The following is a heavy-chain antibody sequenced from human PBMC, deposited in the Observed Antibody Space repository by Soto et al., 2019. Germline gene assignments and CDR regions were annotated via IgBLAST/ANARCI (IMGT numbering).Heavy chain of an antibody. V-gene: IGHV2-5*02. CDR2: IYWADDK. J-gene: IGHJ6*01. CDR3: VPSRSGGGCVQSYSTRYYYGIGI. Sequence: FGPTLVNPTHTLTLTCTFSGFSLSTSGVGMGWIRQPPGKTLEWLALIYWADDKRYSPSLKSRLTITTDTSKNPVVLTMTNMDPVDTGTYYCVPSRSGGGCVQSYSTRYYYGIGIWGKVT. CDR1: GFSLSTSGVG. D-gene: IGHD2-8*02.